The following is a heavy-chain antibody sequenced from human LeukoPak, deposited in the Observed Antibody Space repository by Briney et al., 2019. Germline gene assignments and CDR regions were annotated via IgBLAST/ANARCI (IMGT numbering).Heavy chain of an antibody. CDR2: IYPGDSDT. CDR3: AKISGSYVFAI. Sequence: GKSLQISFQCAGYISTGYWIGWMRQMPGKGLEWMGIIYPGDSDTRYSPSFQGQVSISADKSISTAYLQWSSLKASDTAVYYCAKISGSYVFAISGPGTMVTVSS. J-gene: IGHJ3*02. D-gene: IGHD1-26*01. V-gene: IGHV5-51*01. CDR1: GYISTGYW.